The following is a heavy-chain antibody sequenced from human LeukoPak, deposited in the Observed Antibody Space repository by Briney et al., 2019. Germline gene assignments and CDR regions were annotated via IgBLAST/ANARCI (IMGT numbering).Heavy chain of an antibody. Sequence: PSETLSLTCTVSGGSISSSSYYWGWIRQPPGKGLEWIGSIYYSGSTYYNPSLKSRVTISVDTSKNQFPLKLSSVTAADTAVYYCARHEESAAAAMYYYYYMDVWGKGTTVTVSS. V-gene: IGHV4-39*01. CDR3: ARHEESAAAAMYYYYYMDV. D-gene: IGHD6-13*01. CDR2: IYYSGST. J-gene: IGHJ6*03. CDR1: GGSISSSSYY.